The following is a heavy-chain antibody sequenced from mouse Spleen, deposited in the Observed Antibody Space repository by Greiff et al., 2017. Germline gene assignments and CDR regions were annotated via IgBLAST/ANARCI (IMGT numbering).Heavy chain of an antibody. CDR2: IHPNSGST. V-gene: IGHV1-64*01. D-gene: IGHD1-1*01. Sequence: QVQLQQPGAELVKPGASVKLSCKASGYTFTSYWMHWVKQRPGQGLEWIGMIHPNSGSTNYNEKFKSKATLTVDKSSSTAYMQLSSLTSEDSAVYYCARFPNYYGSSYGYWGQGTTLTVSS. J-gene: IGHJ2*01. CDR3: ARFPNYYGSSYGY. CDR1: GYTFTSYW.